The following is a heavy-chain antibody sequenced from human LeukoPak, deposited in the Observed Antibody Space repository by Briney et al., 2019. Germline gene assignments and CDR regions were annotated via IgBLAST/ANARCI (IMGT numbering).Heavy chain of an antibody. CDR3: ATHLITMVRGVEYYFDY. D-gene: IGHD3-10*01. CDR2: INPNSGGT. Sequence: ASVKVSCKASGYTFISYGISWVRQAPGQGLEWMGWINPNSGGTNYAQKFQGRVTMTRDTSISTAYMELSRLRSDDTAVYYCATHLITMVRGVEYYFDYWGQGTLVTVSS. CDR1: GYTFISYG. J-gene: IGHJ4*02. V-gene: IGHV1-2*02.